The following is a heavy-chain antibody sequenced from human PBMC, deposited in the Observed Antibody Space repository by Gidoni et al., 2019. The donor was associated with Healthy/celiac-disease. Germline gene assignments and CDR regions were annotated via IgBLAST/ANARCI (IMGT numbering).Heavy chain of an antibody. CDR2: IWYDGSNK. Sequence: QVQLVESGGGVVQPGRSLRPSSAASGFTFSSYGMPGVRQAPGKGLVWVEVIWYDGSNKYYADSVKGRFTISRDNSKNTLYLQMNSLRAEDTAVYYCARFPSYGEAVYYYYGMDVWGQGTTVTVSS. CDR1: GFTFSSYG. D-gene: IGHD4-17*01. J-gene: IGHJ6*02. V-gene: IGHV3-33*08. CDR3: ARFPSYGEAVYYYYGMDV.